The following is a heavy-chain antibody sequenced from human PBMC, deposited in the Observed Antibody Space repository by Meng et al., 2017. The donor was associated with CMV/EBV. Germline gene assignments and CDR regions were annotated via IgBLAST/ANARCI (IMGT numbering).Heavy chain of an antibody. CDR3: ARGRPSPTIFGVVTNYYYYYGMDV. D-gene: IGHD3-3*01. CDR2: MNPNSGNT. J-gene: IGHJ6*02. CDR1: GYTFTSSD. V-gene: IGHV1-8*01. Sequence: SVTVSCTASGYTFTSSDINWVRQATGQGLEWMGWMNPNSGNTGYAQKFQGRVTMTRNTSISTAYMELRSLRSEDTAVYYCARGRPSPTIFGVVTNYYYYYGMDVWGQGTTVTVSS.